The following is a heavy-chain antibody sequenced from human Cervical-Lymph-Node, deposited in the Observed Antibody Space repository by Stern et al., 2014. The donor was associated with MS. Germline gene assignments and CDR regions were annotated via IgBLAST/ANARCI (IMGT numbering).Heavy chain of an antibody. Sequence: VQLVESGAEVKKPGASVKVSCKASGYTFTRYAIHWVRQAPGQRHEWMGWINAGNGDTKYAQKFQDRVTFTRDTSASTSYMELSSLRSEDTAVYYCASRGETTTGYYFDYWGQGTLVTVSS. CDR1: GYTFTRYA. D-gene: IGHD4-17*01. J-gene: IGHJ4*02. CDR2: INAGNGDT. V-gene: IGHV1-3*01. CDR3: ASRGETTTGYYFDY.